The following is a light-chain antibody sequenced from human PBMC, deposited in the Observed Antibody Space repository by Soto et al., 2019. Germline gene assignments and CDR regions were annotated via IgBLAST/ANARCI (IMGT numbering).Light chain of an antibody. Sequence: DIQMTQSPSSLSASVGDTVTITCRARQGISNYLAWYQQKPGQVPNLQIYAASTLQSGVPSRFRGSGSGTDFALSISSLRPEDVATYYCQKYNNAPRTFGQGTKVEI. CDR1: QGISNY. J-gene: IGKJ1*01. V-gene: IGKV1-27*01. CDR2: AAS. CDR3: QKYNNAPRT.